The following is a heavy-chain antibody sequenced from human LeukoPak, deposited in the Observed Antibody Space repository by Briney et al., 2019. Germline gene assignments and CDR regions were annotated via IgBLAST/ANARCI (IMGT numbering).Heavy chain of an antibody. CDR1: GYTFTDHY. J-gene: IGHJ4*02. V-gene: IGHV1-2*02. CDR2: IHPGRGDT. Sequence: GASVKVSCQALGYTFTDHYFHWLRQAPGQGIEWMGWIHPGRGDTNIAQKFQGRVSLTRDMSISTAYMELSRLTSDDTAVYYCARGLLGELSLWGDYWGQGTLVTVSS. D-gene: IGHD3-16*02. CDR3: ARGLLGELSLWGDY.